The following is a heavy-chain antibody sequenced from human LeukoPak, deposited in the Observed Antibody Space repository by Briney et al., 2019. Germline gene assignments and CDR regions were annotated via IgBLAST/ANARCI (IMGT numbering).Heavy chain of an antibody. V-gene: IGHV1-46*01. J-gene: IGHJ4*02. CDR3: ARETGSSWSY. CDR1: GYTFTSYD. CDR2: INPSGGST. D-gene: IGHD6-13*01. Sequence: ASVKVSCKASGYTFTSYDTNWVRQAPGQGLEWMGIINPSGGSTSYAQKFQGRVTMTRDTSTSTVYMELSSLRSEDTAVYYCARETGSSWSYWGQGTLVTVSS.